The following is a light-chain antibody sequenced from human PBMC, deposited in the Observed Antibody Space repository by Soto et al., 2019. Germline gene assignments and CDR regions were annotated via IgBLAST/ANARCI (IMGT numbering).Light chain of an antibody. CDR1: QSIGTL. CDR3: QQYTTYPLT. Sequence: DIQMTQSPSSLSASVGDRVTITCRASQSIGTLLAWYQQKPGKAPKLLIYKASSLEGGVPSRFSGSGSGTEFTLTISSLQPDDFATYSCQQYTTYPLTFGGGTKVEIK. V-gene: IGKV1-5*03. CDR2: KAS. J-gene: IGKJ4*01.